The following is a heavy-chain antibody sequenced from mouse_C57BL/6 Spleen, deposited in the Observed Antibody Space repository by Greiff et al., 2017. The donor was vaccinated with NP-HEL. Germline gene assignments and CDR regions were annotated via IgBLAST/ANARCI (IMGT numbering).Heavy chain of an antibody. J-gene: IGHJ4*01. D-gene: IGHD2-2*01. V-gene: IGHV1-26*01. CDR1: GYTFTDYY. CDR3: ARSGYDRGDY. CDR2: INPNNGGT. Sequence: EVQLQQSGPELVKPGASVKISCKASGYTFTDYYMNWVKQSHGKSLEWIGDINPNNGGTSYNQKFKGKATLTVDKSSSTAYMELRSLTSEDSAVYYCARSGYDRGDYWGQGTSVTVSS.